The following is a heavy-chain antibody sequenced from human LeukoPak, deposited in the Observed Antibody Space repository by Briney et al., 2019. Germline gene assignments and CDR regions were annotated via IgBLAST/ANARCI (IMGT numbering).Heavy chain of an antibody. CDR2: IRGGGTSE. CDR1: GFTFSAYA. CDR3: ARDPNGDYIGAFDM. V-gene: IGHV3-23*01. D-gene: IGHD4-17*01. Sequence: GGSLRLSCTASGFTFSAYAMMWVRQAPGKGPEWVSAIRGGGTSEFYADSVKGRFRISRGNSKDTLFLQMNSLRAEDTAVYYCARDPNGDYIGAFDMWGPGTMVTVSS. J-gene: IGHJ3*02.